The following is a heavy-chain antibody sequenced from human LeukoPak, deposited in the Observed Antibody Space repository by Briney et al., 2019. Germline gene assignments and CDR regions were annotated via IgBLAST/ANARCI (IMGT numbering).Heavy chain of an antibody. J-gene: IGHJ4*02. CDR2: IYHSGST. CDR3: ARDSGSYYYFDY. Sequence: SGTLSLTRAVSGGSISSSNWWSWVRQPPGKGLEWIGEIYHSGSTNYNPSLKSRVTISVDKSKNQFSLKLSSVTAADTAVYYCARDSGSYYYFDYWGREPWSPSPQ. D-gene: IGHD1-26*01. V-gene: IGHV4-4*02. CDR1: GGSISSSNW.